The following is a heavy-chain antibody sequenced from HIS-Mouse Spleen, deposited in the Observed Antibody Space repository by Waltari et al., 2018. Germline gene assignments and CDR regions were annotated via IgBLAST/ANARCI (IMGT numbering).Heavy chain of an antibody. CDR1: GGSISSSSYY. CDR3: AREIPYSSSWYDWYFDL. V-gene: IGHV4-39*07. J-gene: IGHJ2*01. D-gene: IGHD6-13*01. CDR2: DYYSGST. Sequence: QLQLQESGPGLVKPSETLSLTCTVSGGSISSSSYYWGWIRQPPGKGLEWIGSDYYSGSTCYNPSLKSRVTISVDTSKNQFSLKLSSVTAADTAVYYCAREIPYSSSWYDWYFDLWGRGTLVTVSS.